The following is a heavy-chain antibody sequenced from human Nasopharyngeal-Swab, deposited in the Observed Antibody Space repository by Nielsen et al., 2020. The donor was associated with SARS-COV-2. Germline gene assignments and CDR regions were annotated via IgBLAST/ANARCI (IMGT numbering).Heavy chain of an antibody. V-gene: IGHV3-30*18. D-gene: IGHD5-12*01. CDR3: AKEDLSGYDSTSYYGMDV. Sequence: GGSLRLSCIVSGFTFSGFTFSNYAMHWVRPAPGKELEWMAVISYDGNYKYYADSVKGRFTISRDNSKNTVFLQMNSLRAEDTAVYYCAKEDLSGYDSTSYYGMDVWGQGTTVTVSS. CDR2: ISYDGNYK. J-gene: IGHJ6*02. CDR1: GFTFSNYA.